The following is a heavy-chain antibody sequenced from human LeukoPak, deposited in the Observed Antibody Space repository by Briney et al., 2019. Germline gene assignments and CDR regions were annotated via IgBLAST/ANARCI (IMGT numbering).Heavy chain of an antibody. J-gene: IGHJ4*02. Sequence: KASETLSLTCTVSGGSISSYSWSWIRQHPGKGLEWIGYIYYSGSTYYNPSLKSRVTISVDTSKNQFSLKLSSVTAADTAVYYCARAPLGSSLYYWGQGTLVTVSS. CDR3: ARAPLGSSLYY. CDR2: IYYSGST. D-gene: IGHD6-13*01. CDR1: GGSISSYS. V-gene: IGHV4-30-4*08.